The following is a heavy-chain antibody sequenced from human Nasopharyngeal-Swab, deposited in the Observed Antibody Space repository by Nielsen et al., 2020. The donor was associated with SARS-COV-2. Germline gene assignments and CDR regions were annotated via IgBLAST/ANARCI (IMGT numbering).Heavy chain of an antibody. J-gene: IGHJ4*02. D-gene: IGHD5-18*01. CDR3: ARDVEEWLVVPSLSFDH. CDR2: ISVYNADT. V-gene: IGHV1-18*01. Sequence: ASVKVSCKASGYSFRSYGINWVRQAPGQGLEWMGWISVYNADTNYAQKLQGRVSMTTDPSTSTAYMELRSLRSDDTAMYYCARDVEEWLVVPSLSFDHWGQGTLVTVSS. CDR1: GYSFRSYG.